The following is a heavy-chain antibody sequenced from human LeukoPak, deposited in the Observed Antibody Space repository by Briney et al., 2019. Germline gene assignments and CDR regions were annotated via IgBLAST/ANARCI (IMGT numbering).Heavy chain of an antibody. CDR1: GFSFSNYG. V-gene: IGHV3-21*01. CDR2: ISSGARSI. Sequence: PGGSLRLSCAASGFSFSNYGMNWVRQAPGKGLEWVSFISSGARSIYYADSVRGRFSISRDNAKNSLYLQMNSLRAEDTAVYYCASLPSRSSRRWLQLRVDYWGQGTLVTVSS. D-gene: IGHD5-24*01. J-gene: IGHJ4*02. CDR3: ASLPSRSSRRWLQLRVDY.